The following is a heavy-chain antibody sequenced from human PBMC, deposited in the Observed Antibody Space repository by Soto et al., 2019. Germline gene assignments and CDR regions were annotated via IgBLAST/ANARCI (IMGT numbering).Heavy chain of an antibody. CDR3: ARDPPAGGYSYGAFYGMDV. V-gene: IGHV3-30*03. D-gene: IGHD5-18*01. CDR1: GFTFSSDA. CDR2: TSDDRSNK. J-gene: IGHJ6*02. Sequence: LRLSWAASGFTFSSDAMHWVRQAPGKGLEWVAVTSDDRSNKYYSDSVKGRFTISRDNSKNTLYLQMNSLRPEDSAVYYCARDPPAGGYSYGAFYGMDVWGQGTTVTVSS.